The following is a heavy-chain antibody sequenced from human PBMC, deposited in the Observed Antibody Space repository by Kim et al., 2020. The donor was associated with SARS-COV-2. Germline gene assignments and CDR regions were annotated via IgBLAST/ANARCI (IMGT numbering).Heavy chain of an antibody. V-gene: IGHV1-46*01. Sequence: YAQKFQGRVTMARDTSTSTVYRELSSLRSEDTAVYYCARVPGYSSSWYKDWGQGTLVTVSS. D-gene: IGHD6-13*01. CDR3: ARVPGYSSSWYKD. J-gene: IGHJ4*02.